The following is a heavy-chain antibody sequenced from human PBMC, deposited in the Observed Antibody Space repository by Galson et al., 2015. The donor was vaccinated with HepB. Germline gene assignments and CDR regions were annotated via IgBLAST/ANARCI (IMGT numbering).Heavy chain of an antibody. Sequence: SLRLSCAASGFTFSSYGMHWVRQAPGKGLEWVAVISYDGSNKYYADSVKGRFTISRDNSKNTLYLQMNSLRAEDTAVYYCAKDLEGSGLLGMDVWGQGTTVTVSS. V-gene: IGHV3-30*18. CDR2: ISYDGSNK. D-gene: IGHD3-10*01. CDR3: AKDLEGSGLLGMDV. J-gene: IGHJ6*02. CDR1: GFTFSSYG.